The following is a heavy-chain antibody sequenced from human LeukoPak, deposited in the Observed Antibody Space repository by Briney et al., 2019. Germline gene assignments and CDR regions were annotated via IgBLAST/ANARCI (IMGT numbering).Heavy chain of an antibody. Sequence: ASVKVSCKASGYTFIRNGITWVRQAPGQGLEWMGWISVYNDNTNYVQKFQGRVTMTTDTSTSTAYMELRSLRSDDTAVYYCARVPLRFLEHNYYYYYMDVWGKGTTVTVSS. J-gene: IGHJ6*03. CDR3: ARVPLRFLEHNYYYYYMDV. D-gene: IGHD3-3*01. CDR1: GYTFIRNG. CDR2: ISVYNDNT. V-gene: IGHV1-18*01.